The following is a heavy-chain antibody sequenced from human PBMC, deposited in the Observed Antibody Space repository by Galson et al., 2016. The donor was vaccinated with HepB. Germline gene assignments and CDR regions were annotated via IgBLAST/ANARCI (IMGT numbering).Heavy chain of an antibody. V-gene: IGHV1-18*01. D-gene: IGHD6-19*01. CDR1: GYTFNTYG. CDR2: ISPYNGHT. CDR3: ARESGVGVAFGY. Sequence: SVKVSCKASGYTFNTYGVAWVRQAPGQGLEWMGWISPYNGHTNYAQNFQGRVTMTTDTFTSTAFLELRSLRSDDTAIYYCARESGVGVAFGYWGQGTLVTVSS. J-gene: IGHJ4*02.